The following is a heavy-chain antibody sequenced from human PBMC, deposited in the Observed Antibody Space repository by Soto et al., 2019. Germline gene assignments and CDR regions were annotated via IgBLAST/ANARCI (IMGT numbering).Heavy chain of an antibody. D-gene: IGHD5-18*01. V-gene: IGHV4-30-4*08. J-gene: IGHJ4*02. CDR3: AREAREMATAYFDY. CDR1: GGSISGDYY. Sequence: KPSETLSLTCSVSGGSISGDYYWSWIRQSPEKGLEWIGYIYYSGSSYSNPALQSRLSMSLDTSKNQFSLKLRSVTAADTAVYYCAREAREMATAYFDYWGQGTLVTVSS. CDR2: IYYSGSS.